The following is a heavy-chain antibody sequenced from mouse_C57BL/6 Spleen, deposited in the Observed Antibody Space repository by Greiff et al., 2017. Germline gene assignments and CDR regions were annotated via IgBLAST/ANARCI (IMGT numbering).Heavy chain of an antibody. D-gene: IGHD1-1*01. CDR2: IYPRDGGT. V-gene: IGHV1-82*01. J-gene: IGHJ4*01. CDR1: GYAFTNSW. Sequence: VQLQQSGPELVKPGASVKISCKASGYAFTNSWMNWVKQRPGKGLEWIGGIYPRDGGTNYNRKFKGKATLTVDKSSSTAYRQLSSLTSEDSAVYFCARSYYYGGSYYAMDYWGQGTSVTVSS. CDR3: ARSYYYGGSYYAMDY.